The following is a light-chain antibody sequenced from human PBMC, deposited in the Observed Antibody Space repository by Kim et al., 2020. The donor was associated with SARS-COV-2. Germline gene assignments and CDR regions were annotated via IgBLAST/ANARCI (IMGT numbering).Light chain of an antibody. CDR1: QSVSRSY. CDR2: VAS. V-gene: IGKV3-20*01. Sequence: SPGEGATLSCRASQSVSRSYLAWYQQKPGQAPRLLIYVASNRAPGIPDRFSGSGSGKDFTLTISRLEPEDFAVYYCQQYGTSPFTFGPGTKVDIK. J-gene: IGKJ3*01. CDR3: QQYGTSPFT.